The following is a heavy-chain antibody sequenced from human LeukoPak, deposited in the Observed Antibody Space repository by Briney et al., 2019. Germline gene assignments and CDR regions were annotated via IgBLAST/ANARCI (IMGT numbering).Heavy chain of an antibody. CDR3: AKGSSYDFWSGYPDY. CDR2: ISWNSGNI. CDR1: GVIFDDYA. Sequence: GGSLRLSCAASGVIFDDYAMHWVRQAPGKGLEWVSGISWNSGNIGYADSVKGRFTTSRDNAKNSLYLQMNSLRAEDTALYYCAKGSSYDFWSGYPDYWGQGTLVTVSS. V-gene: IGHV3-9*01. J-gene: IGHJ4*02. D-gene: IGHD3-3*01.